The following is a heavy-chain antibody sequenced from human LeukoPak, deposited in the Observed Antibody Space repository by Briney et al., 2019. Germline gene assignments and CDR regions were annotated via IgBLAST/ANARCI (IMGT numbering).Heavy chain of an antibody. CDR1: GFTFRNYY. Sequence: GGPLRLSCVASGFTFRNYYMHWVRQVPGKGLVWVSRISGDGSSIFYADSVKGRFTISRDNSKNTLYLQMNSLRAEDTAVYYCAKDRLLDYWGQGTLVTVSS. V-gene: IGHV3-74*01. J-gene: IGHJ4*02. CDR2: ISGDGSSI. CDR3: AKDRLLDY.